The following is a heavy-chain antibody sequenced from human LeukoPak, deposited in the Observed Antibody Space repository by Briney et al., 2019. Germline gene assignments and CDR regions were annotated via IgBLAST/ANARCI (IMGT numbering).Heavy chain of an antibody. J-gene: IGHJ4*02. CDR3: AKDIERMAAAGNFDY. Sequence: GGSLRLSCAASGFTFSSYWMHWVRQAPGKGLVWVSHINSDGISTGYVDSVKGRFIISRDNAKNTLYLQMNSLRTEDTALYYCAKDIERMAAAGNFDYWGQETLVTVS. CDR1: GFTFSSYW. V-gene: IGHV3-74*01. CDR2: INSDGIST. D-gene: IGHD6-13*01.